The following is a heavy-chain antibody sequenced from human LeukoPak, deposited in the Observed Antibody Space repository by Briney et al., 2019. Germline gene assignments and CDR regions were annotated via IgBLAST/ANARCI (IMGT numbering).Heavy chain of an antibody. D-gene: IGHD1-26*01. CDR2: ISGSGGST. J-gene: IGHJ4*02. V-gene: IGHV3-23*01. CDR1: GFTFSSYA. CDR3: AKAREWWELLPSVRSGFDY. Sequence: GGSLRLSCAASGFTFSSYAMSWVRQAPGKGLEWVSAISGSGGSTYYADSVKGRFTISRDNSKNTLYLQMNSLRAEDTAVYYCAKAREWWELLPSVRSGFDYWGQGTLVTVSS.